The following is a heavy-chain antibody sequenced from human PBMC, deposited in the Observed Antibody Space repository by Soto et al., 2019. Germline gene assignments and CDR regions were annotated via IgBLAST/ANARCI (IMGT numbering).Heavy chain of an antibody. V-gene: IGHV3-48*02. CDR3: ARSVEGHFDY. CDR2: ITSDTKTI. CDR1: GFRFSIYS. J-gene: IGHJ4*02. Sequence: EVQLVESGGNLVQPGGSLRLSCAASGFRFSIYSMNWVRQAPGKGLEWSAYITSDTKTIKYADSVEGRFTISRDNGKNSVYLQMHSLRDEDTAVYYCARSVEGHFDYWGQGTVVTVSA. D-gene: IGHD6-19*01.